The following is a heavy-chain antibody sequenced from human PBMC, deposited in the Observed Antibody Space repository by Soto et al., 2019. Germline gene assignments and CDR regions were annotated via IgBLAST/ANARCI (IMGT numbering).Heavy chain of an antibody. D-gene: IGHD1-26*01. CDR1: GYTFTNYG. V-gene: IGHV1-18*01. J-gene: IGHJ4*02. Sequence: QVQLVQSGGEVKEPGASVRVSCKAYGYTFTNYGVSWVRQAPGQGLDWMAWINPHNGDTNCARNRQGRVTMTTEKATSTASMELRSLRSYDTAVYYCARDLTRSPTNSYFLLWGQGTLVTVSS. CDR2: INPHNGDT. CDR3: ARDLTRSPTNSYFLL.